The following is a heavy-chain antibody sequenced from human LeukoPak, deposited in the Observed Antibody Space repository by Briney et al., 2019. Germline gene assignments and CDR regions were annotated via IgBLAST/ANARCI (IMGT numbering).Heavy chain of an antibody. J-gene: IGHJ3*02. Sequence: SETLSLTCAVSGGSISSSNWWSWVRQPPGTGLEWIGEIYHSGSTNYNPSLKSRVTISVDKSKNQFSLKLSSVTAADTAVYYCASRVPYYDILTGIDAFDIWGQGTMVTVSS. CDR2: IYHSGST. D-gene: IGHD3-9*01. V-gene: IGHV4-4*02. CDR1: GGSISSSNW. CDR3: ASRVPYYDILTGIDAFDI.